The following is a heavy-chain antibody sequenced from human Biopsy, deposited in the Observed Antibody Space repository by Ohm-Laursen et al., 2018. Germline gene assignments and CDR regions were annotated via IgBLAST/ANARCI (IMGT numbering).Heavy chain of an antibody. CDR1: GYTFTGYF. J-gene: IGHJ1*01. CDR2: INPNSGTT. D-gene: IGHD6-19*01. CDR3: AKGQDLTAGAEYFQY. Sequence: ASVKVSCKTSGYTFTGYFLHWVRQVPGQGLEWMGWINPNSGTTKIAENFQGSVTMTRDTSITTAYLDLTRLTSDDTAVYFCAKGQDLTAGAEYFQYWGQGALVTVSS. V-gene: IGHV1-2*04.